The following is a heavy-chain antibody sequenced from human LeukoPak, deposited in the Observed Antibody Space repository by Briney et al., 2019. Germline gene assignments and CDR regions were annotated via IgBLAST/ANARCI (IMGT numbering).Heavy chain of an antibody. CDR3: AKYVSTGWFDP. CDR2: IYYSGST. J-gene: IGHJ5*02. V-gene: IGHV4-59*08. Sequence: SETLSLTCSVSGGSIRNYYWSWIRQPPGKGLEWIGYIYYSGSTNYNPSLKSRVTISVDTSENQFSLKLSSVTAADTALYYCAKYVSTGWFDPWGQGTLVTASS. D-gene: IGHD3-16*01. CDR1: GGSIRNYY.